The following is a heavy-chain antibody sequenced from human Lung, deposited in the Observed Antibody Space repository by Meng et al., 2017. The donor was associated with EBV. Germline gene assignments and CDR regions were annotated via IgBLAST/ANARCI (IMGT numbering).Heavy chain of an antibody. J-gene: IGHJ4*02. D-gene: IGHD3-10*01. Sequence: QVQVQQSGAEVKKPGSSVKVSCRTSGGTFRSDAVSWVRQAPGQGLEWMGGLIPMSGAPHYAQKFQDRVTIIADESTSTHSMELNSLRFEDTAMYYCASESGRGFTPDYWGQGTLVTVSS. CDR2: LIPMSGAP. V-gene: IGHV1-69*01. CDR1: GGTFRSDA. CDR3: ASESGRGFTPDY.